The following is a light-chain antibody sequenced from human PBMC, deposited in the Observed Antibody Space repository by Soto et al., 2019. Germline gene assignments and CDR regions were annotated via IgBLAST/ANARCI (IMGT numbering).Light chain of an antibody. Sequence: ETVLTQSPATLSLSPGERAILSCRASQSVSTYLACYQQKPGQPPRLLISDASNRATGIQDRFSGSGSGTDFTLTISSLEPEDFAVYYCQQRSSWPLTFGGGTKVEIK. CDR1: QSVSTY. CDR2: DAS. J-gene: IGKJ4*01. V-gene: IGKV3-11*01. CDR3: QQRSSWPLT.